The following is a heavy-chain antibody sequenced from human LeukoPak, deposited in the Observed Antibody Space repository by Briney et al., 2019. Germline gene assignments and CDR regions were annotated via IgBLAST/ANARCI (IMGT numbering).Heavy chain of an antibody. CDR3: ARPYGIGWSGLEP. CDR2: IKPDGSAQ. CDR1: GFTFSNYW. J-gene: IGHJ5*02. Sequence: PGGSLRISCAASGFTFSNYWMTWVRQAPGKGLEWVANIKPDGSAQYYADSVRGRFTISRDSAKNSVFLQMNRLRAEDTAVYHCARPYGIGWSGLEPWGRGTLVTVSS. V-gene: IGHV3-7*01. D-gene: IGHD6-19*01.